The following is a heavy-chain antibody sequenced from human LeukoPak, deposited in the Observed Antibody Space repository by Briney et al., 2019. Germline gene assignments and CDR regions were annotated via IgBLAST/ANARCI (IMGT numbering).Heavy chain of an antibody. J-gene: IGHJ4*02. CDR1: GFTFSTYG. D-gene: IGHD6-13*01. Sequence: QSGRSLRLSCAASGFTFSTYGMHWVRQAPGKGLEWVAVISYDGSNKHYADSVKGRFTISRDNSKNTVYLQMNSLRAEDTAVYYCAEKRDSSSWYLNLLDQWGKGPVVSVSS. CDR2: ISYDGSNK. CDR3: AEKRDSSSWYLNLLDQ. V-gene: IGHV3-30*18.